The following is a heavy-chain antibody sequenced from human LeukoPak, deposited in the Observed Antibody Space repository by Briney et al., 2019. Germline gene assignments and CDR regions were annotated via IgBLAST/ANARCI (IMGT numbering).Heavy chain of an antibody. Sequence: GGSLRLSCAASGFTFSSYWMHWVRQAPGKGLVWVSRINSDGSSTSYADSVKGRFTISRDNAKNTLYLQMNSLSAEDTAVYYCARDPGWNDYYYYYYMDVWGKGTTVTVSS. CDR2: INSDGSST. V-gene: IGHV3-74*01. CDR1: GFTFSSYW. CDR3: ARDPGWNDYYYYYYMDV. D-gene: IGHD1-1*01. J-gene: IGHJ6*03.